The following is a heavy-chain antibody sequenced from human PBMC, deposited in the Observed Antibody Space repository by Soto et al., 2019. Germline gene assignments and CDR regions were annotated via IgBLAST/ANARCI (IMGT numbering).Heavy chain of an antibody. D-gene: IGHD1-26*01. V-gene: IGHV4-39*01. CDR1: GVSISGSRYY. Sequence: PSETLSLTCTVSGVSISGSRYYWGWIRQPPGRGLEWIGNLYYSGSTYYTPALKSRVTLSVDTSKNQFSLNLNSVTAADTAVYYCARGGIPPSGYGMAYAMDVWGQGTTVTVSS. CDR3: ARGGIPPSGYGMAYAMDV. CDR2: LYYSGST. J-gene: IGHJ6*02.